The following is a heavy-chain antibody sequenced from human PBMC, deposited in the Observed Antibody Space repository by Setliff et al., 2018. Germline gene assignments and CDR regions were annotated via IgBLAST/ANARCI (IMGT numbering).Heavy chain of an antibody. CDR1: GSTFSSYG. CDR3: AKAHCSSTSCPKYYFDY. D-gene: IGHD2-2*01. V-gene: IGHV3-33*06. CDR2: IWYDGSNK. J-gene: IGHJ4*02. Sequence: PGGSLRLSCAASGSTFSSYGMHWVRQAPGKGLEWVTVIWYDGSNKYYADSVKGRFTISRDNSKNTLYLQMNSLRAEDTAVYYCAKAHCSSTSCPKYYFDYWGQGTLVTVSS.